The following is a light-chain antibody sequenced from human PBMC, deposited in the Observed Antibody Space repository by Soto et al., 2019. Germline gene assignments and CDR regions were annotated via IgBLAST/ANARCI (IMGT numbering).Light chain of an antibody. CDR2: EVN. V-gene: IGLV2-14*01. CDR3: SSYSSSSPLWV. Sequence: QSALTQPASVSGSPGQSITISCTGTSSDVGGYNYVSWYQQHPGKAPQLMIFEVNNRPSGVSNRFSGSKSDNTASLAIAGLEAEDEADYYGSSYSSSSPLWVFGGGTKLTVL. CDR1: SSDVGGYNY. J-gene: IGLJ3*02.